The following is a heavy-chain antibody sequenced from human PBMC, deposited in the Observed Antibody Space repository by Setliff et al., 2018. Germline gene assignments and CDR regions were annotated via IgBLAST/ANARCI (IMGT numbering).Heavy chain of an antibody. CDR3: TRSLYDYRVFEY. V-gene: IGHV5-51*01. CDR2: IYPGDSDT. CDR1: GYSYASYW. J-gene: IGHJ4*02. Sequence: SGESLKISCKGSGYSYASYWIGWVRQMPGKGLEWMGFIYPGDSDTRYNPSFQGQVTISADKSISTAYLQWSSLKASDTAMYYCTRSLYDYRVFEYWGQGTLVTVSS. D-gene: IGHD4-4*01.